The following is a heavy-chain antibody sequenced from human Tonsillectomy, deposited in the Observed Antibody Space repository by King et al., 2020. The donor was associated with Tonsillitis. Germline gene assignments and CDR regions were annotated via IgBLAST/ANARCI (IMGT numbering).Heavy chain of an antibody. CDR3: ASRIAAADFDC. CDR2: IYPGDADT. Sequence: QLVQSGAEVKKPGESLKISCKGSGYSFTSYCIGWVRQMPGKGLEWMGVIYPGDADTRYSPSFHGQVTISADKSITTAYLQWSSLKASDTAMYYCASRIAAADFDCWGQGTLVTVSS. CDR1: GYSFTSYC. J-gene: IGHJ4*02. V-gene: IGHV5-51*01. D-gene: IGHD6-13*01.